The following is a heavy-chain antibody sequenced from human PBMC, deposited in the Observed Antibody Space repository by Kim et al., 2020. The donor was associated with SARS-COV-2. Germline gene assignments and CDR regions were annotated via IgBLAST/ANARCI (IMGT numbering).Heavy chain of an antibody. V-gene: IGHV1-2*02. Sequence: NHAQKVQGRVTMTREPSISTAYMGLSRLRSDDTAVYYCARLPGYSSSWYDYWGQGTLVTVSS. J-gene: IGHJ4*02. CDR3: ARLPGYSSSWYDY. D-gene: IGHD6-13*01.